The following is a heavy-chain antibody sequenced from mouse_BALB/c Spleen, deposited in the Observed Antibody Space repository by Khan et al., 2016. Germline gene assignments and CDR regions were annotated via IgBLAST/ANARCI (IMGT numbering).Heavy chain of an antibody. CDR2: IHPGSGGT. J-gene: IGHJ4*01. V-gene: IGHV1-15*01. Sequence: QVQLQQSGAELVRPGASVKLSCKALGYTFTDYEMHWVKQTPVHGLEWIGVIHPGSGGTDYNQYFKGKATLTADKSSSTAYMDLSSLTSEDSAVYCCTIWRKYDGYYVEMDYWGQGSSVTVSS. CDR3: TIWRKYDGYYVEMDY. D-gene: IGHD2-3*01. CDR1: GYTFTDYE.